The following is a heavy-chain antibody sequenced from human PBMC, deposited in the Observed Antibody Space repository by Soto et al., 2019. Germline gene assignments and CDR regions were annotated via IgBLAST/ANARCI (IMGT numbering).Heavy chain of an antibody. Sequence: SETLSLTCAVYGGSFSGYYWSWIRQPPGKGLERIGEINHSGSTNYNPSLKSRVTISVDTSKNQFSLKLSSVTAADTAVYYCARGYGDYSYYYYYYMDVWGKGTTVTVSS. CDR1: GGSFSGYY. D-gene: IGHD4-17*01. CDR3: ARGYGDYSYYYYYYMDV. J-gene: IGHJ6*03. V-gene: IGHV4-34*01. CDR2: INHSGST.